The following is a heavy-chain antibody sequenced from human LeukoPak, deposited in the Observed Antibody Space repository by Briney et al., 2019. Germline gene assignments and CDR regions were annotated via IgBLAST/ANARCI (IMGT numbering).Heavy chain of an antibody. V-gene: IGHV4-59*12. CDR2: IYYSGST. CDR3: ARDRGGYDSIDY. CDR1: GGSISSYY. Sequence: PSETLSLTCTVSGGSISSYYWSWIRQPPGKGLEWIGYIYYSGSTNYNPSLKSRVTISVDRSKNQFSLKLNSVTAADTAVYYCARDRGGYDSIDYWGQGTLLTVSS. J-gene: IGHJ4*02. D-gene: IGHD5-12*01.